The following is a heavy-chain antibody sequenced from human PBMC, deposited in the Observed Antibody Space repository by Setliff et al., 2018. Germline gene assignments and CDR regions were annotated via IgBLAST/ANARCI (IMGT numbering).Heavy chain of an antibody. CDR3: ARREMATIVDYYYYGMDV. D-gene: IGHD5-12*01. Sequence: SETLSLTCAVSGYSISSGYYWGWIRQPPGKGLEWIGSIYYSGSTNYNPSLKSRVTISVDTSKNQFSLKLSSVTAADTAVYYCARREMATIVDYYYYGMDVWGQGTTVTVSS. V-gene: IGHV4-38-2*01. CDR2: IYYSGST. J-gene: IGHJ6*02. CDR1: GYSISSGYY.